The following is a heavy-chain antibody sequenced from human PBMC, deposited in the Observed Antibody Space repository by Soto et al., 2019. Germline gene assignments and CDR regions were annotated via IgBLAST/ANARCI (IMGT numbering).Heavy chain of an antibody. V-gene: IGHV4-34*01. CDR1: GGSFSGYY. Sequence: SETLSLTCAVYGGSFSGYYWTWIRQPPGKGLEWIGEINHSGSTNYNPSLKSRVTISVDTSKNQFSLKLSSVTAADTAVYYCARGRDGDFDYWGQGTLVTVSS. CDR2: INHSGST. CDR3: ARGRDGDFDY. D-gene: IGHD2-21*01. J-gene: IGHJ4*02.